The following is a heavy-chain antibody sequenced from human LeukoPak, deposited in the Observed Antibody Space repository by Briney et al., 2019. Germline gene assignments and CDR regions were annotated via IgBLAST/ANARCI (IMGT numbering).Heavy chain of an antibody. V-gene: IGHV4-39*01. CDR1: GGSISSGSYY. CDR2: IYYGGST. Sequence: SQTLSLTCTVSGGSISSGSYYWGWIRQPPGKGLEWIGSIYYGGSTYYNPSLKSRVTISVDTSKNQFSLKLSSVTAADTAVYYCARHRLGYCSSTSCYPELTYYYYMDVWGKGTTVTVSS. D-gene: IGHD2-2*01. CDR3: ARHRLGYCSSTSCYPELTYYYYMDV. J-gene: IGHJ6*03.